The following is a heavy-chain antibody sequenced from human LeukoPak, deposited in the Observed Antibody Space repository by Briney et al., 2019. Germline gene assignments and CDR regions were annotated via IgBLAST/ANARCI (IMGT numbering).Heavy chain of an antibody. Sequence: GGSLRLSCAASGFTVGSNYMSWVRQAPGKGLEWVSIIYRGGSTNYADSVKGRFTISRDTSKNTLYLQMNSLRAEDTAVYYYARLSANSSAYFFDYWGQGTLVTVSS. CDR3: ARLSANSSAYFFDY. CDR2: IYRGGST. V-gene: IGHV3-66*04. D-gene: IGHD3-22*01. CDR1: GFTVGSNY. J-gene: IGHJ4*02.